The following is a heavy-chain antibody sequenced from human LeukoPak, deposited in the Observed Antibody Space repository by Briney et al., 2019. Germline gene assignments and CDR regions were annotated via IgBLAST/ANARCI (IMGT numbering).Heavy chain of an antibody. CDR2: IRYDGSNK. CDR1: GFTFSSYG. V-gene: IGHV3-30*02. CDR3: ARDLDY. J-gene: IGHJ4*02. Sequence: GGSLRLSCGASGFTFSSYGMHWVRQAPGKGLEWVTFIRYDGSNKFYADSVKGRFTISRDNSKNTLYLQMNSLRAEDTAVYYCARDLDYWGQGTLVTVSS.